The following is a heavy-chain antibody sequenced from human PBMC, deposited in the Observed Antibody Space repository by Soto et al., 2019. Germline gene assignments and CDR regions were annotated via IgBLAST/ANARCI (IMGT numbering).Heavy chain of an antibody. CDR2: IYHSGST. D-gene: IGHD6-19*01. CDR3: ARSWDSSGAVALGY. Sequence: LSLTCAVSGGSISSGGSSWSWVRQPPGKGLEWIGYIYHSGSTYYNPSLKSRVTISVDRSKNQFSLKLSSVTAADTAVYYCARSWDSSGAVALGYWGEGTLVTVS. CDR1: GGSISSGGSS. J-gene: IGHJ4*02. V-gene: IGHV4-30-2*01.